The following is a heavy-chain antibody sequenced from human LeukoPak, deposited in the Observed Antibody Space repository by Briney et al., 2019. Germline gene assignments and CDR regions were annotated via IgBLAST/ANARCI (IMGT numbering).Heavy chain of an antibody. Sequence: PGGSLRLSCAVSGFTFSSYSMNWVRQAPGKGLEWVSSISDSGNYIYYADSVKGRFTISRDNAKNSLYLQMNSLRAEDTAVYHCARETNEMFDYWGQGTLVTVSS. D-gene: IGHD5-24*01. CDR3: ARETNEMFDY. V-gene: IGHV3-21*01. CDR1: GFTFSSYS. CDR2: ISDSGNYI. J-gene: IGHJ4*02.